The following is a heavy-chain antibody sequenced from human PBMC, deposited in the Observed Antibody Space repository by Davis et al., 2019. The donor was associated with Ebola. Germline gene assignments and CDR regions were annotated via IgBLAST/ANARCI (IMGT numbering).Heavy chain of an antibody. J-gene: IGHJ3*02. CDR1: GYTFTGYY. CDR2: INPNSGGT. CDR3: ATEGGTTTVVTRIPFAFDI. Sequence: ASVKVSCKASGYTFTGYYMHWVRQAPGQGLEWMGWINPNSGGTNYAQKFQGRVTMTRDTSISTAYMELSRLRSDDTAVYYCATEGGTTTVVTRIPFAFDIWGQGTMVTVSS. D-gene: IGHD4-23*01. V-gene: IGHV1-2*02.